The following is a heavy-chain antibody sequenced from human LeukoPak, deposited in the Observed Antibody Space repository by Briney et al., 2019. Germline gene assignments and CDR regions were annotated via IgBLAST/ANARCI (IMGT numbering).Heavy chain of an antibody. Sequence: ASVKVSCKASGYTFTDYYMHWVRQAPGQGFEWMGWINPDTGDTDYAQKSQGRVTLTRDTSITTVYMDLRSLRSDDTAVYYCAREGNSPWGQGALVTVSS. V-gene: IGHV1-2*02. J-gene: IGHJ5*02. CDR3: AREGNSP. CDR2: INPDTGDT. CDR1: GYTFTDYY.